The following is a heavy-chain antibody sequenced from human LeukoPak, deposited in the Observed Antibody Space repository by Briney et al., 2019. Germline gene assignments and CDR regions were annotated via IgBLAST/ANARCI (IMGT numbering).Heavy chain of an antibody. D-gene: IGHD2-15*01. CDR2: ISSRSTYI. Sequence: GGALRLSCAASGFTFSSYRMNWVRQAPGKGLEWVASISSRSTYIYYADSVKGRFTISRDNAQNSLYLQMTSLSAEDTAVYYCAKSIGYCSGGSCFEVDYWGQGTLVTVSS. CDR1: GFTFSSYR. CDR3: AKSIGYCSGGSCFEVDY. V-gene: IGHV3-21*01. J-gene: IGHJ4*02.